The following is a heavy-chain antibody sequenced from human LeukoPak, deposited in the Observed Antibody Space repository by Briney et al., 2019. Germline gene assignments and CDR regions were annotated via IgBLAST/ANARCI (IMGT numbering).Heavy chain of an antibody. CDR2: INTDGSNT. Sequence: GGSLRPSCAASGFTLSSYLMHWVRQAPGKGLVWVSHINTDGSNTNYAASVKGRFTISRDSAKNTLFLQMNSLRAEDTAVYYCARGTHVGFDPWGQGTLVTVSS. V-gene: IGHV3-74*01. CDR1: GFTLSSYL. J-gene: IGHJ5*02. D-gene: IGHD1-14*01. CDR3: ARGTHVGFDP.